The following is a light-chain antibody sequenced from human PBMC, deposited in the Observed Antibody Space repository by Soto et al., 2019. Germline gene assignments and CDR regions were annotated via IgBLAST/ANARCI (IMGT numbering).Light chain of an antibody. CDR3: QQYGSSVT. J-gene: IGKJ4*01. Sequence: DIVLTQSPGTLSLSPGERATLSCRASQSVRSRYLAWYQQKAGQAPRLLIYDASRRATGIPDRFSGSGSGTDFTLTISRLAPEDFAVYYCQQYGSSVTFGGGPKVEIK. CDR2: DAS. V-gene: IGKV3-20*01. CDR1: QSVRSRY.